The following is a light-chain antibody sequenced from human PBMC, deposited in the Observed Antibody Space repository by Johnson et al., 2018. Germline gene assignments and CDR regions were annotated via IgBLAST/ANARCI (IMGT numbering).Light chain of an antibody. V-gene: IGLV1-51*02. CDR1: SSNIGNNY. J-gene: IGLJ1*01. CDR3: GTWDSSLSAENV. Sequence: QSVLTQPPSVSAAPGQKVTISCSGSSSNIGNNYVSWYQQLPGTAPKLLIYENNKRPSGIPDRFSGSKSGPSATLGITGLQTGDEADYYCGTWDSSLSAENVFGTGTKVTVL. CDR2: ENN.